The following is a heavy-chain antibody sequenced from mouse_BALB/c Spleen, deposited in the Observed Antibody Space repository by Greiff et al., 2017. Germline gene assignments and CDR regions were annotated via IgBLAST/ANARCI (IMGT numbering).Heavy chain of an antibody. V-gene: IGHV1-14*01. Sequence: VQLQQSGPELVKPGASVKMSCKASGYTFTSYVMHWVKQKPGQGLEWIGYINPYNDGTKYNEKFKGKATLTSDKSSSTAYMELSSLTSEDSAVYYCAREGGKDAMDYWGQGTSVTVSS. J-gene: IGHJ4*01. D-gene: IGHD2-1*01. CDR3: AREGGKDAMDY. CDR2: INPYNDGT. CDR1: GYTFTSYV.